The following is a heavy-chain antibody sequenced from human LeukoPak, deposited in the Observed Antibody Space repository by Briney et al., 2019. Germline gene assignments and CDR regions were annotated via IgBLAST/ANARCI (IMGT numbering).Heavy chain of an antibody. V-gene: IGHV3-30-3*01. CDR2: ISDDGSNK. CDR3: AREEYQLQTIDY. Sequence: GGSLRLSCAASGFTFSSYAMHWVRQAPGKGLEWVAVISDDGSNKYYADSVKGRFTISRDNSKNTLYLQMNSLRAEDTALYFCAREEYQLQTIDYWGQGTLVTVSS. J-gene: IGHJ4*02. CDR1: GFTFSSYA. D-gene: IGHD2-2*01.